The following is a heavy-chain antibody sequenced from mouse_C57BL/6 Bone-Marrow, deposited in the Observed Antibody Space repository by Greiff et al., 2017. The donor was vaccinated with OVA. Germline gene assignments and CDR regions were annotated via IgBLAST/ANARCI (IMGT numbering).Heavy chain of an antibody. CDR2: INPNNGGT. CDR1: GYKFTDYY. D-gene: IGHD1-1*01. J-gene: IGHJ1*03. V-gene: IGHV1-26*01. CDR3: ARPLDYYGSSSWYVDV. Sequence: EVQLQQSGPELVKPGASVKISCKASGYKFTDYYMNWVKQSPGKSLEWIGDINPNNGGTRYNQKFQGKATLTADKSSSTAYMELRSLTSEYSAVYYCARPLDYYGSSSWYVDVWGKGTTVTVSS.